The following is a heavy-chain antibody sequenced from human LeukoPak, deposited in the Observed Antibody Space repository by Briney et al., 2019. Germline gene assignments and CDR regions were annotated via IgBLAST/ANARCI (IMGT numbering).Heavy chain of an antibody. Sequence: TLSLTCTVSGGSISSGSYYWSWIRQPAGRGLEWIGRIYTSGSTNYNPSLNSRVTISIDTSNNQLSLKLNFVTAADTAVYYCARDRGGYTYSHDYWGQGTLVTVSS. J-gene: IGHJ4*02. V-gene: IGHV4-61*02. CDR3: ARDRGGYTYSHDY. CDR2: IYTSGST. D-gene: IGHD5-18*01. CDR1: GGSISSGSYY.